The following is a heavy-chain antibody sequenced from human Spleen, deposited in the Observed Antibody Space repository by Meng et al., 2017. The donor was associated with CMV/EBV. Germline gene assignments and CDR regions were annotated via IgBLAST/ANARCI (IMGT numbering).Heavy chain of an antibody. CDR2: ISGSGGST. Sequence: SGFTFSSYAMSWVRQAPGKGLEWVSAISGSGGSTYYADSVKGRFTISRDNSKNTVCLQMNSLRAEDTAVYYCASHYCSSTSCSFTDYWGQGTLVTVSS. CDR1: GFTFSSYA. J-gene: IGHJ4*02. CDR3: ASHYCSSTSCSFTDY. D-gene: IGHD2-2*01. V-gene: IGHV3-23*01.